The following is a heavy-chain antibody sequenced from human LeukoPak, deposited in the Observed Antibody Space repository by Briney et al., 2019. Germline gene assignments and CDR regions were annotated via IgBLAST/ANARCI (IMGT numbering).Heavy chain of an antibody. CDR2: IYYSGST. D-gene: IGHD4-17*01. Sequence: SETLSLTCTVSGGSISSYYWSWIRQPPGKGLEWIGYIYYSGSTNHNPSLKSRVTISVDTSKNQFSLKLSSVTAADTAVYYCARERAVTQIFDYWGQGTLVTVSS. CDR3: ARERAVTQIFDY. J-gene: IGHJ4*02. V-gene: IGHV4-59*01. CDR1: GGSISSYY.